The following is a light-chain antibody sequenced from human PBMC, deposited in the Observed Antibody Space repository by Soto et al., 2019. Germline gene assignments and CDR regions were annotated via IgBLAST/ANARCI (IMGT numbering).Light chain of an antibody. Sequence: EIEMTQSPATLSAPVGERATLSCRASQSVSSNLAWYQQNPDQAPGLLVYCASARATGIPARFSGSGSGTEFTLTISSLQSEDFAVYYCQEYNNWRTFGQGTKV. J-gene: IGKJ1*01. V-gene: IGKV3-15*01. CDR3: QEYNNWRT. CDR1: QSVSSN. CDR2: CAS.